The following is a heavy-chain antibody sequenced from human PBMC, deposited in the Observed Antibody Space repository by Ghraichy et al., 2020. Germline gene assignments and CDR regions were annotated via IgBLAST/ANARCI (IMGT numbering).Heavy chain of an antibody. J-gene: IGHJ4*02. V-gene: IGHV3-23*01. CDR3: AKDGLDYYGSGSYTDY. D-gene: IGHD3-10*01. CDR1: GFTFSSYA. CDR2: ISGIGGST. Sequence: GGSLRLSCAASGFTFSSYAMSWVLQAPGKGLEWVSAISGIGGSTYYADSGKGRFTISRDNSKNTLYLQMNSLRAEDTAVYYCAKDGLDYYGSGSYTDYWGQGTLVTVSS.